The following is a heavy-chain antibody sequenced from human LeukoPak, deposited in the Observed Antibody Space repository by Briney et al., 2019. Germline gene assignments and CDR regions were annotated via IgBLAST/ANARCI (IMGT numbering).Heavy chain of an antibody. D-gene: IGHD7-27*01. J-gene: IGHJ4*02. V-gene: IGHV3-23*01. CDR3: AKDGGLWVSAHWGDS. Sequence: GGSLRLSCAASGFTFSSYTMSWVRQAPGKGLEWVSTITTSYGNTYYADSVKGRFTVSRDNSKNTLFLQMNSLRAEDTAVYYCAKDGGLWVSAHWGDSWGRGTLVTVSS. CDR2: ITTSYGNT. CDR1: GFTFSSYT.